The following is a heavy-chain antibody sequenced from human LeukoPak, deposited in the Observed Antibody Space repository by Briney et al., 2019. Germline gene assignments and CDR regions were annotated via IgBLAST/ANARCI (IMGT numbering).Heavy chain of an antibody. CDR2: MSASSGNT. Sequence: GASVKVSCKASGYTFTSYDINWVRQATGQGLEWLGWMSASSGNTGYAQKFQGRVSMTRATSISTAYLELSSLTFKDTAVYYCVRTPPKGDIDYWGQGTLVTVSS. V-gene: IGHV1-8*01. CDR3: VRTPPKGDIDY. CDR1: GYTFTSYD. D-gene: IGHD2-21*02. J-gene: IGHJ4*02.